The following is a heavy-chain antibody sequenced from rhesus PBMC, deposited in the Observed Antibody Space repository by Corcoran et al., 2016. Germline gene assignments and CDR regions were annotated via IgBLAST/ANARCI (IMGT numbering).Heavy chain of an antibody. J-gene: IGHJ4*01. CDR3: ARGAPGDTVGTVHFDY. CDR1: GGSISDSYR. D-gene: IGHD5-24*01. Sequence: QVQLPESCPGVVTPSETLSLTCAVSGGSISDSYRWRWFRQPPGKALELIGYIYGSSTTTNYNPSLKSRVTMSKDTSKNQVSLKLSSVTAADTAVYYCARGAPGDTVGTVHFDYWGQGVLVTVSS. V-gene: IGHV4S10*01. CDR2: IYGSSTTT.